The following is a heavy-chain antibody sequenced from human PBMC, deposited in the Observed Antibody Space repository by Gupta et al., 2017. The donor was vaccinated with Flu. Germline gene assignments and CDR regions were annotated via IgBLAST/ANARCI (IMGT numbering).Heavy chain of an antibody. V-gene: IGHV3-9*01. J-gene: IGHJ6*02. CDR2: ITWNSGSV. Sequence: TFDDYAMHWVRQGPGKGLEWVAGITWNSGSVVYADSVQGRFTISRDNAKNSLYLQMNTLRTEDTALYYCARDITAGGIFYYHALDVWGQGTTVTVSS. D-gene: IGHD2-21*01. CDR3: ARDITAGGIFYYHALDV. CDR1: TFDDYA.